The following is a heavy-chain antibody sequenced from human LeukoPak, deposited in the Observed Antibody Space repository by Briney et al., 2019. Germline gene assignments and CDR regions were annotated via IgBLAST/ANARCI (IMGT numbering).Heavy chain of an antibody. CDR3: AESSSGFDY. CDR2: ISGSGRGGST. Sequence: GGSLRLSCTVSGFTVSSNSMSWVRQAPGKGLEWVSDISGSGRGGSTHYADSVKGRFTISRDNSKNPLYLQMNSLRAEDTAVYYCAESSSGFDYWGQGTLVTVSS. V-gene: IGHV3-23*01. D-gene: IGHD1-1*01. CDR1: GFTVSSNS. J-gene: IGHJ4*02.